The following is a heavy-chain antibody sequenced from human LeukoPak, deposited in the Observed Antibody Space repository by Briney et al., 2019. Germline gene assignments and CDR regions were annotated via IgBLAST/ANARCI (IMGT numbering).Heavy chain of an antibody. CDR2: ISGDGGST. CDR1: GFTFDDYA. D-gene: IGHD6-19*01. V-gene: IGHV3-43*02. Sequence: GGSLRLSCAASGFTFDDYAMHWVRQAPGKGLEWVPLISGDGGSTYYADSVKGRFTISRDNSKNSLYLQMNSLRTEDTALYYCAKEAGYSSGWQYYFDYWGQGTLVTVSS. CDR3: AKEAGYSSGWQYYFDY. J-gene: IGHJ4*02.